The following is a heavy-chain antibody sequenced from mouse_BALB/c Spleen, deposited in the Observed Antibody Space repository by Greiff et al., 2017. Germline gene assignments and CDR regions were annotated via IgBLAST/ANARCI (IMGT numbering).Heavy chain of an antibody. D-gene: IGHD2-1*01. V-gene: IGHV5-6-5*01. CDR3: ARAIYYGNGFAY. CDR1: GFTFSSYA. CDR2: ISSGGST. Sequence: EVKLMESGGGLVKPGGSLKLSCAASGFTFSSYAMSWVRQTPEKRLEWVASISSGGSTYYPDSVKGRFTISRDNARNILYLQMSSLRSEDTAMYYCARAIYYGNGFAYWGQGTLVTVSA. J-gene: IGHJ3*01.